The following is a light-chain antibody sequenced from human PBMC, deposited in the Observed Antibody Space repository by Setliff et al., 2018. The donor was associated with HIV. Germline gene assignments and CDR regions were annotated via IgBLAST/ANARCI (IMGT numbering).Light chain of an antibody. CDR1: SSDVGGYTY. CDR2: EVS. J-gene: IGLJ3*02. V-gene: IGLV2-14*01. Sequence: QSALTQPASVSGSPGQSITISCTGTSSDVGGYTYVSWYQQPPGTAPKLIIYEVSNRPSGVPDRFSGSKSGNTASLTISGLQAEDEAHYYCSSYSSSATLMFGGGTKVTVL. CDR3: SSYSSSATLM.